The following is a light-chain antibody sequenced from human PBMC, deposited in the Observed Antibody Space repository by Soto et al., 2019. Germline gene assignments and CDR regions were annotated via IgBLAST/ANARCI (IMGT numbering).Light chain of an antibody. J-gene: IGKJ1*01. CDR3: QQRSIWPWT. Sequence: EIVLTQSPATLSLSPGERATLSCWASQSVSNYFVWYQQKPGLAPRLLIYDASKRATGIPARFSGSGSGTDFTLTISSLEPEDFAVYYCQQRSIWPWTFGQGTKVDIK. CDR1: QSVSNY. V-gene: IGKV3-11*01. CDR2: DAS.